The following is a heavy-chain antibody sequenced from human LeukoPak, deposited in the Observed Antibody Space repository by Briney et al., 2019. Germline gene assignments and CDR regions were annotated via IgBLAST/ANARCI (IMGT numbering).Heavy chain of an antibody. Sequence: ASVKVSCKASVYTFTGYYMHWVRQAPGQGLEWMGWINPNSGGTNYAQKFQGRVTMTRDTSISTAYMELSRLRSDDTAVYYCARDWDIAMPSEAFDIWGQGTMVTVSS. D-gene: IGHD5-18*01. CDR3: ARDWDIAMPSEAFDI. CDR2: INPNSGGT. CDR1: VYTFTGYY. J-gene: IGHJ3*02. V-gene: IGHV1-2*02.